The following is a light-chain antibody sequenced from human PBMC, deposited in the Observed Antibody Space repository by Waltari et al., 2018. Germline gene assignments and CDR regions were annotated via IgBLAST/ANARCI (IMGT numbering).Light chain of an antibody. Sequence: DIQMTQSPSSLTASVGDRVTITCRASQSISSYLNWYQQKPGKPPKLLIYAASNLQSGVPSRFSGSGSGTDFTLTISSLQPEDFATYFCQQSYSTPRTFGQGTKVEIK. J-gene: IGKJ1*01. CDR2: AAS. CDR1: QSISSY. CDR3: QQSYSTPRT. V-gene: IGKV1-39*01.